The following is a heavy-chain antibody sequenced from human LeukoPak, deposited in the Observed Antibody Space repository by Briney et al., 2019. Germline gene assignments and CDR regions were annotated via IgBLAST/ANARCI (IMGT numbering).Heavy chain of an antibody. CDR2: IYPGDSDT. Sequence: GESLKISCKGSGYSFTSYWIGWVRPMPGKGLEWMGIIYPGDSDTRYSPSFQGQVTISADKSISTAYLQWSSLKASDTAMYYCARQILYSSSWYYWFDPWGKGTLVTVSS. CDR1: GYSFTSYW. V-gene: IGHV5-51*01. D-gene: IGHD6-13*01. CDR3: ARQILYSSSWYYWFDP. J-gene: IGHJ5*02.